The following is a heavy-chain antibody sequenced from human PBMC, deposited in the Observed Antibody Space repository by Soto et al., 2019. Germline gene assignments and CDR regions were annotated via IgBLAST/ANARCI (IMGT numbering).Heavy chain of an antibody. J-gene: IGHJ4*02. CDR2: VYYLGST. CDR3: ARDGYDGSGSPYPAY. CDR1: GGFMSEYF. D-gene: IGHD3-10*01. Sequence: PSETLSLTCTVSGGFMSEYFWGWIRQSPGKGLEWIGYVYYLGSTDYNPSLKSRVTISVDTSKRQFSLKLSSVTVADTAVYYCARDGYDGSGSPYPAYWGPGAQVTVSS. V-gene: IGHV4-59*01.